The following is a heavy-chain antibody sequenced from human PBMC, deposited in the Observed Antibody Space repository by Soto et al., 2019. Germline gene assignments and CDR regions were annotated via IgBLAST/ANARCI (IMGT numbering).Heavy chain of an antibody. CDR2: IIPILGIA. D-gene: IGHD2-15*01. Sequence: QVQLVQSGAEVKKPGSSVKVSCKASGGTFSSYTISWVRQAPGQGHEWMGRIIPILGIANYAQKFQGRVTITADKSTSTAYMELSSLRSEDTAVYYCARVGPFYCSGGSCYSNDYYYYMDVWGKGTTVTVSS. V-gene: IGHV1-69*02. CDR1: GGTFSSYT. J-gene: IGHJ6*03. CDR3: ARVGPFYCSGGSCYSNDYYYYMDV.